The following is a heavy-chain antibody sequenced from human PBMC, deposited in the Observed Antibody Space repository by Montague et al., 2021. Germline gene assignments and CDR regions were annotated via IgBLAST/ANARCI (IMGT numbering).Heavy chain of an antibody. D-gene: IGHD1-26*01. J-gene: IGHJ6*02. Sequence: SETLSLTCAVSGGSFSVYSWTWIRQSAGNRLEWIGEVNERGSSDFNPSLKSRLTISVDTSNKHLSLNLRSVTAADTAVYYCARRGLVGGGQKGYFYAMDVWGQGTTVIVSS. CDR3: ARRGLVGGGQKGYFYAMDV. CDR2: VNERGSS. V-gene: IGHV4-34*01. CDR1: GGSFSVYS.